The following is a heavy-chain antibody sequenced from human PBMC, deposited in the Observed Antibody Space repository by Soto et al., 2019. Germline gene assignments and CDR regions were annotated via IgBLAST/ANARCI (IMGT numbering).Heavy chain of an antibody. V-gene: IGHV3-33*01. CDR2: IWFDGRND. CDR3: ASNYDSSGYLLDY. CDR1: GLTFRTYL. J-gene: IGHJ4*02. Sequence: PGGSLRLSCVSSGLTFRTYLMHWVRQAPGKGLEWVALIWFDGRNDYYVESVKGRFTASRDNSKNTLYLQMNSLRAEDTAVYYCASNYDSSGYLLDYWGQGTLVTVSS. D-gene: IGHD3-22*01.